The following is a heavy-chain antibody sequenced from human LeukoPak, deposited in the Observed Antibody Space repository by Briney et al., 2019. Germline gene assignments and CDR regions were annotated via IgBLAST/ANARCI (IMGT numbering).Heavy chain of an antibody. J-gene: IGHJ4*02. D-gene: IGHD6-19*01. Sequence: PGGSLRLSCAASGFTFGRNAMSWVRQAPGRGLEWVSAISSSGDSTYYADSVKGRFTISRDNSKNTLYLQMNALRVEDTAVYYCAKMSGVVAGPLYYFDYWGQGTLVTVSS. CDR3: AKMSGVVAGPLYYFDY. V-gene: IGHV3-23*01. CDR2: ISSSGDST. CDR1: GFTFGRNA.